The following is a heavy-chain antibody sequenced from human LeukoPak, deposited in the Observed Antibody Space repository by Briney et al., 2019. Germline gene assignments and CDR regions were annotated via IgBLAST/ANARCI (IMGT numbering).Heavy chain of an antibody. CDR2: ISYDGSNK. CDR1: GITFSSYA. V-gene: IGHV3-30*04. Sequence: GGSLRLSCAASGITFSSYAMHWVRQAPGKGLEWVAVISYDGSNKYYADSVKGRFTISRDNSKNTLYLQMNSLRAEDTAVYYCASLHDYGDYGDAFDIWGQGTMVTVSS. D-gene: IGHD4-17*01. J-gene: IGHJ3*02. CDR3: ASLHDYGDYGDAFDI.